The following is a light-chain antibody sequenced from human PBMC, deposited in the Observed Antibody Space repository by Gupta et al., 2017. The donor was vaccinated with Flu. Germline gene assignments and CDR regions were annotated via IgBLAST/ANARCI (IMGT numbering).Light chain of an antibody. CDR1: QDINNY. V-gene: IGKV1-33*01. J-gene: IGKJ3*01. CDR3: QQYDNLPLT. CDR2: DAS. Sequence: DIQMTQSPSYLSASVGYRVTITCPASQDINNYLNWYQQKPGKAPKRLIYDASNLETGVPSRFSGSGSGTDFTFTISSLQPEDIATYYCQQYDNLPLTFGHGTKVEIK.